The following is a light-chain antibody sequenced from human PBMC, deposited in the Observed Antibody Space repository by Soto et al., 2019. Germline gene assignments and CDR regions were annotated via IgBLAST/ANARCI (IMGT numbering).Light chain of an antibody. CDR2: DAS. Sequence: DIQMTQSPSTLSASVGDKVTITCRASQSISSWLAWYQQKPGKAPKLLIYDASSLESGVPSRFSGSGSGTEFTLTIGSRRPDDFATYYCQQYNSYSLTIGGGTKVEIK. V-gene: IGKV1-5*01. CDR3: QQYNSYSLT. J-gene: IGKJ4*01. CDR1: QSISSW.